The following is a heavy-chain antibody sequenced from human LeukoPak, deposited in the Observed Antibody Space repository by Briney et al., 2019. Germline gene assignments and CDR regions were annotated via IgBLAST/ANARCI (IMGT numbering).Heavy chain of an antibody. D-gene: IGHD3-10*01. J-gene: IGHJ4*02. CDR2: MSPNSGNT. CDR1: GYTFTSYD. V-gene: IGHV1-8*01. Sequence: VSSVKVSCKASGYTFTSYDINWVRQATGQGLEWMGWMSPNSGNTGYAQKFQGRVTMTRNTSIRTAYMELSSLRSEDTAVYYCARDRRRGGLLWFGELRYFDYWGQGTLVTVSS. CDR3: ARDRRRGGLLWFGELRYFDY.